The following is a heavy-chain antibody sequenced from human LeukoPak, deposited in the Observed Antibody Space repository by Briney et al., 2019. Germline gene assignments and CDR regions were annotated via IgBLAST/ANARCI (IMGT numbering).Heavy chain of an antibody. Sequence: QPGGSLRLSSAASGFTFSSYVMNWVRQAPGKGLERVSAISGSGDITYYADSVKGRFTISRDDSKNTLYLQMDSLRAEDTAVYYCANVRGWGQGTLVTVSS. CDR2: ISGSGDIT. V-gene: IGHV3-23*01. J-gene: IGHJ4*02. CDR1: GFTFSSYV. CDR3: ANVRG. D-gene: IGHD3-10*02.